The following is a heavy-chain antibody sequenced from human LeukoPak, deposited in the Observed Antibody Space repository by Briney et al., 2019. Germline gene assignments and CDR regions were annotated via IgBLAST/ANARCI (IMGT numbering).Heavy chain of an antibody. V-gene: IGHV4-59*01. CDR1: GGSISSYY. CDR2: IYYSGTT. J-gene: IGHJ4*02. D-gene: IGHD6-19*01. Sequence: SETLSLTCTVSGGSISSYYWSWIRQPPGEGLEWIGYIYYSGTTNYNPSLKSRVTISVDTSKNQFSLKLSSVTAADTAVYYCARSDHSSGWYLRLYWGQGTLVTVSS. CDR3: ARSDHSSGWYLRLY.